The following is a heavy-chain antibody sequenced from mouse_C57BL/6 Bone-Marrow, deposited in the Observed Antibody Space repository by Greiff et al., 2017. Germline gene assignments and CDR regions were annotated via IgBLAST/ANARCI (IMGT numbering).Heavy chain of an antibody. V-gene: IGHV2-2*01. D-gene: IGHD4-1*01. CDR3: ARGLNWGYFDD. CDR1: GFSLTSYG. Sequence: QVQLQQSGPGLVQPSQSLSITCTVSGFSLTSYGVHWVRQSPGKGLEWLGVIWSGGSTDYNAAFISRLSISKDNSKSQVSFKMNSLQADDTAIYYCARGLNWGYFDDWGQGTTLTVAS. J-gene: IGHJ2*01. CDR2: IWSGGST.